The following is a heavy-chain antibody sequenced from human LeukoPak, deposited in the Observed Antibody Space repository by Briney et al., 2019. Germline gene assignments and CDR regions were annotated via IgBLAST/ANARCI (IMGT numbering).Heavy chain of an antibody. D-gene: IGHD1-26*01. Sequence: GGSLTLSCAASAFTFSTYCMAWRPQAPGKGREWVVNIKEDETAKHQADSVKGRFTISRDNAQNYVYLKMRSLRGEDTAVYCWARDVGGSLDYWGQGTLVTVSS. J-gene: IGHJ4*02. CDR1: AFTFSTYC. CDR3: ARDVGGSLDY. V-gene: IGHV3-7*01. CDR2: IKEDETAK.